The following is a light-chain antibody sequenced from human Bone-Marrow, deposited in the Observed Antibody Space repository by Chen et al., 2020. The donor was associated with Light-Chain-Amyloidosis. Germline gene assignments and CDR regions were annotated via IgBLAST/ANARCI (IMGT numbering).Light chain of an antibody. V-gene: IGKV3-11*01. CDR1: QSVRNY. J-gene: IGKJ3*01. CDR3: QQRSSWPIT. CDR2: DAS. Sequence: EIVLTQSPATLSLSPGVRATLSCRASQSVRNYLAWYQQKPGQAPRLLIYDASTRATCIPARFSGSGSGTDFTLTINSLEPEDFAVYYCQQRSSWPITFGPGTRVDIK.